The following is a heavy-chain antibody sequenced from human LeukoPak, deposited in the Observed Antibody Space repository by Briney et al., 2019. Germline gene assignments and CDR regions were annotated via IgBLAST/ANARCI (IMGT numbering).Heavy chain of an antibody. CDR3: AKDFGRGYSYDYFDY. Sequence: PGGSLRLSCAASGFTFSSYSMNWVRQAPGKGLEWVSFISSSSTTIYSADSVKGRFTISRDNAKNSLYLQMNSLRAEDTAVYYCAKDFGRGYSYDYFDYWGQGTLVTVSS. D-gene: IGHD5-18*01. J-gene: IGHJ4*02. V-gene: IGHV3-48*01. CDR2: ISSSSTTI. CDR1: GFTFSSYS.